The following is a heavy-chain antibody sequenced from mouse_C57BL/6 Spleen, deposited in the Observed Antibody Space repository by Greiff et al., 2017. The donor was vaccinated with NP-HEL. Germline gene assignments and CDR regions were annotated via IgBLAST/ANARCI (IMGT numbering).Heavy chain of an antibody. CDR1: GFTFSSYA. V-gene: IGHV5-4*03. J-gene: IGHJ3*01. CDR3: AEYEYGGLFAY. D-gene: IGHD2-4*01. Sequence: EVKLVESGGGLVKPGGSLKLSCAASGFTFSSYAMSWVRQTPEKRLEWVATISDGGSYTYYPDNVKGRFTISRDNAKNNLYLQMSHLKSKDTAMYYCAEYEYGGLFAYWGQGTLVTVSA. CDR2: ISDGGSYT.